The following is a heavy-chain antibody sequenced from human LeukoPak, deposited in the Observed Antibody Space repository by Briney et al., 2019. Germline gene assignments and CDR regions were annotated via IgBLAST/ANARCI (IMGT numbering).Heavy chain of an antibody. D-gene: IGHD3-22*01. CDR2: IRFEGNTK. J-gene: IGHJ4*02. CDR1: GFTFKTYG. Sequence: GGSLSLSCAASGFTFKTYGMHWVRQAPGKGLEWVAFIRFEGNTKYYADSVKGRFTVSRDTSKNTLYLQMNSLRVEDTAVYYCAKDRHSYESRGFDCWGQGTLVTVSS. CDR3: AKDRHSYESRGFDC. V-gene: IGHV3-30*02.